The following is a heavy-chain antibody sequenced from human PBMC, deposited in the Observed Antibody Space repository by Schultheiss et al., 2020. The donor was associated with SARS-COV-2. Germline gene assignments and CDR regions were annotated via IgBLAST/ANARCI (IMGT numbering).Heavy chain of an antibody. CDR3: ARDSNTFGGVSDAFDI. Sequence: SETLSLTCTVSGGSVSSGSDHWSWIRQPPGKGLEWIGSLSYSGSTDYNPSLKSRVTISVDTSKNQFSLKLSSVTAADTAVYYCARDSNTFGGVSDAFDIWGQGTMVTVSS. D-gene: IGHD3-16*01. J-gene: IGHJ3*02. CDR1: GGSVSSGSDH. CDR2: LSYSGST. V-gene: IGHV4-61*01.